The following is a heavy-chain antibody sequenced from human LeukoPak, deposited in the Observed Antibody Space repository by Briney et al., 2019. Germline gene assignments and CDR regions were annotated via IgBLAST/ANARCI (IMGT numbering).Heavy chain of an antibody. CDR2: IYSGGNT. Sequence: GGSLRLSCAASGFTVGSNYMSWVGKAQGKGLKWVSLIYSGGNTYYADSVKGRFTISRDNSKNTLFLQMNSLRAEDTAVYSCARYSSGWYFDLWGRGTLVTVSS. CDR3: ARYSSGWYFDL. J-gene: IGHJ2*01. D-gene: IGHD6-19*01. V-gene: IGHV3-53*01. CDR1: GFTVGSNY.